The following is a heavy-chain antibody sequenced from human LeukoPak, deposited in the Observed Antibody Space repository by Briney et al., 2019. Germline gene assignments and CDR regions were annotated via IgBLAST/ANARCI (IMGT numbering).Heavy chain of an antibody. CDR1: GYTFTSYY. Sequence: ASVKVSCKASGYTFTSYYMHWVRQAPGQGLEWMGIINPSGGSTSYAQKFQGRVTMTRDTSISTAYMELSRLRSDDTAVYYCARGGSYPLFYFDYWGQGTLVTVSS. V-gene: IGHV1-46*01. D-gene: IGHD1-26*01. J-gene: IGHJ4*02. CDR2: INPSGGST. CDR3: ARGGSYPLFYFDY.